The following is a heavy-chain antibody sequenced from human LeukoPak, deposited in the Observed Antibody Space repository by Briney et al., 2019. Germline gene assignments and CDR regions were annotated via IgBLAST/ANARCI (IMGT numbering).Heavy chain of an antibody. CDR3: ARDTRYFDY. Sequence: GGSLRLSCAASGFTFNNYWMTWVRQAPGKGLEWVGNINQDGSDKYYVDSVKGRFTISRDNAKNSLYLQMNSLRAEDTAVYYCARDTRYFDYWGQGNMVTVSS. CDR2: INQDGSDK. CDR1: GFTFNNYW. V-gene: IGHV3-7*01. J-gene: IGHJ4*02.